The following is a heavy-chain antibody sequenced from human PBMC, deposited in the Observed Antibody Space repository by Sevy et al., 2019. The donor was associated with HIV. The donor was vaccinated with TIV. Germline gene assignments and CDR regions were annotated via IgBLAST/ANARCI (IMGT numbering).Heavy chain of an antibody. Sequence: GESLKISCKGSGYSFTSYWIGWVRQMPGKGLEWMGIIYPGDSDTRYSPSFQGQVTISADKSIGTAYLQWSSLKASDTAMYYCASFFCDYGDYVCRYYYGMDVWGQGTTVTVSS. V-gene: IGHV5-51*01. CDR2: IYPGDSDT. CDR3: ASFFCDYGDYVCRYYYGMDV. CDR1: GYSFTSYW. J-gene: IGHJ6*02. D-gene: IGHD4-17*01.